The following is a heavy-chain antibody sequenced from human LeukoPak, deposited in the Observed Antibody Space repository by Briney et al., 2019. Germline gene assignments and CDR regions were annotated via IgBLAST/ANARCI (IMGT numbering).Heavy chain of an antibody. J-gene: IGHJ4*02. CDR1: GASVTSSH. CDR3: ARGLYEPFDR. V-gene: IGHV4-59*02. Sequence: RSSETLSLTCTVSGASVTSSHWNWIRQSPGKGLEWIANVDYNGSTKYNPSLRGRGTMSLDTSKNQFYLKLESVTAADTALYYCARGLYEPFDRWGQGTLVTVSS. CDR2: VDYNGST. D-gene: IGHD2/OR15-2a*01.